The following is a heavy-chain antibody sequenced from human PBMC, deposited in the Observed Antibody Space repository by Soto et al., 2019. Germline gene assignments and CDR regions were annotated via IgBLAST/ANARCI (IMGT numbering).Heavy chain of an antibody. CDR2: IWYDGSSE. V-gene: IGHV3-33*01. Sequence: GGSLRLSCVVSGFTFSSYGMHWVRQAPGKGLEWVAVIWYDGSSEYYGDSVKGRFTNSRDNSKNTLYLQMNSLRAEDTAVYYCARDQVGAATEYFQHWGQGTLVTVSS. CDR1: GFTFSSYG. CDR3: ARDQVGAATEYFQH. J-gene: IGHJ1*01. D-gene: IGHD1-26*01.